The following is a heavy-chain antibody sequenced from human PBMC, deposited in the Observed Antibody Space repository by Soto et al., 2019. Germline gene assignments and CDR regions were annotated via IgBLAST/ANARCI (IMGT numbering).Heavy chain of an antibody. V-gene: IGHV3-23*01. Sequence: GGSLRLSCAASGFTFSNYAMNWVRQAPGKGLEWVSVISGSAGSTYYADSVKGRFTVSRDNSTSTMSLQMNSLRAEDTAVYYCAKAMTFYGWGSYHNANDSWGQRTPVPVSS. D-gene: IGHD3-10*01. CDR1: GFTFSNYA. CDR2: ISGSAGST. J-gene: IGHJ5*02. CDR3: AKAMTFYGWGSYHNANDS.